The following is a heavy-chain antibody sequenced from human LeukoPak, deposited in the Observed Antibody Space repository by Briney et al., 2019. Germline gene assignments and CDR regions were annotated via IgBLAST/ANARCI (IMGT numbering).Heavy chain of an antibody. V-gene: IGHV4-59*01. CDR1: GGSISTYY. D-gene: IGHD6-13*01. J-gene: IGHJ4*02. CDR3: AREYSSFEY. CDR2: INYSGST. Sequence: SETLSLTCTVSGGSISTYYWSWIRQAPGKGLEWIGYINYSGSTDYNPSLKSRVTISVDTSKNQLSLKMRSVTAADTAVYYCAREYSSFEYWGQGTPVTVSS.